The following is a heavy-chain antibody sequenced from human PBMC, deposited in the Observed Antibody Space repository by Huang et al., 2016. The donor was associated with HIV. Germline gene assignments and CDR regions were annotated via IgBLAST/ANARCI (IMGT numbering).Heavy chain of an antibody. CDR2: IHIGGST. CDR1: GFTVSSHY. V-gene: IGHV3-53*01. Sequence: EVQLVESGGGLIEPGGSLRLSCAASGFTVSSHYMSWVRQAPGKGPEWVSAIHIGGSTYYRDAVNGRFTISRDNSKNTLYLQMSSLRVEDTAIYYCAREGQAQGYRMGSWDYWGQGTLFAVSS. J-gene: IGHJ4*02. CDR3: AREGQAQGYRMGSWDY. D-gene: IGHD3-16*02.